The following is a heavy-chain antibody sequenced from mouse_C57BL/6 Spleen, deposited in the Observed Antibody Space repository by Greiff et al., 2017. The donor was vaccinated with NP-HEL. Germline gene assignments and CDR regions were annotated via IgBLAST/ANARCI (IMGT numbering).Heavy chain of an antibody. J-gene: IGHJ1*03. D-gene: IGHD1-1*01. CDR2: IDPSDSYT. Sequence: QVQLQQPGAELVKPGASVKLSCKASGYTFTSYWMQWVKQRPGPGLEWIGEIDPSDSYTNYNQKFKGKATLTVDTSSSTAYMQLSSLTSEDSAVYYCARPSLRYGSSYWYFDVWGTGTTVTVSS. CDR3: ARPSLRYGSSYWYFDV. CDR1: GYTFTSYW. V-gene: IGHV1-50*01.